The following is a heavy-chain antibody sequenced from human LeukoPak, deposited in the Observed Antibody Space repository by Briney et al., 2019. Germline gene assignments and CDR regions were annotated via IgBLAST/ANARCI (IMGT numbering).Heavy chain of an antibody. CDR2: IYTSGST. D-gene: IGHD2-2*01. CDR1: GGSISGYY. CDR3: ASVEVGCSSTSCLDY. Sequence: SETLSLTCTVSGGSISGYYWSWIRQPPGKGLEWIGYIYTSGSTDYNPSLKSRVTISVDTSKNQFSLKLSSVTAADTAVYYCASVEVGCSSTSCLDYWGQGTLVTVSS. V-gene: IGHV4-4*09. J-gene: IGHJ4*02.